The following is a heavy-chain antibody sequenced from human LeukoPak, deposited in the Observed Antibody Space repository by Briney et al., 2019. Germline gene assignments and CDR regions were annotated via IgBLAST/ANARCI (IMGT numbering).Heavy chain of an antibody. D-gene: IGHD6-19*01. V-gene: IGHV3-48*03. Sequence: PGGSLRLSCAASGFTFSNYEMNWVRQAPGKGREGVSYISSNGGTMYYADSVKGRFTIYRDNAKNSLYLQMNSLRAEDTAVYYCAGSHYYYYYYMDVWGKGTTVTVSS. J-gene: IGHJ6*03. CDR3: AGSHYYYYYYMDV. CDR2: ISSNGGTM. CDR1: GFTFSNYE.